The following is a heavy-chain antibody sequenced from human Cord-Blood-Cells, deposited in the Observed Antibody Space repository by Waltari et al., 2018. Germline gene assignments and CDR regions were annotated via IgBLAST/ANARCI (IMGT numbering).Heavy chain of an antibody. CDR2: IYSGGST. V-gene: IGHV3-53*01. J-gene: IGHJ4*02. CDR3: ARDRGRGSWRIPFDY. Sequence: EVQLVESGGGLIQPGGSLRLSCAASGFTVSSNYMSWVRQAPGKGLEWVSVIYSGGSTYYADSGKGRFTISRDNSKNTLYLQMNSLRAEDTAVYYCARDRGRGSWRIPFDYWGQGTLVTVSS. D-gene: IGHD6-13*01. CDR1: GFTVSSNY.